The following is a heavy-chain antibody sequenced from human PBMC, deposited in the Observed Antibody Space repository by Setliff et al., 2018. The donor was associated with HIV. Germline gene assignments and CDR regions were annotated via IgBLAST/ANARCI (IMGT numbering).Heavy chain of an antibody. CDR2: INPSDGGA. V-gene: IGHV1-2*02. Sequence: ASVKVSCKASGYAFTGYYLHWVRQAPGQGLEWMGWINPSDGGAKYAHNFEGRVTMTRDTSISTAYMELSRLRSDDTAVYYCARPLVVPAAMSEGVAFDIWGQGTMVTVSS. D-gene: IGHD2-2*01. CDR3: ARPLVVPAAMSEGVAFDI. CDR1: GYAFTGYY. J-gene: IGHJ3*02.